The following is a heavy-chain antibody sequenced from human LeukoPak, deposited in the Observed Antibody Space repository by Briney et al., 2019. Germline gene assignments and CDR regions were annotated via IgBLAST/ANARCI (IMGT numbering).Heavy chain of an antibody. CDR3: ARVSPLTGYYPPSFDY. CDR1: GGSISSSNW. D-gene: IGHD3-9*01. Sequence: SETLSLTCAVSGGSISSSNWWSWVRQPPGKGLEWIGYIYYSGSTNYNPSLKSRVTISVDTSKNQFSLKLSSVTAADTAVYYCARVSPLTGYYPPSFDYWGQGTLVTVSS. CDR2: IYYSGST. J-gene: IGHJ4*02. V-gene: IGHV4-4*02.